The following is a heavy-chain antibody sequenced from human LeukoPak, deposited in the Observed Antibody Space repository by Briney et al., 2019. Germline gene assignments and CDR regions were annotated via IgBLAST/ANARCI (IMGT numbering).Heavy chain of an antibody. V-gene: IGHV4-34*01. D-gene: IGHD2-2*01. J-gene: IGHJ4*02. Sequence: SETLSLTCAVYGGSFSGYYWSWIRQPPGKGLEWIGEINHSGSTNYNPSPKSRVTISVDTSKNQFSLKLSSVTAADTAVYYCARRRYRYCSSTSCPPDFDYWGQGTLVTVSS. CDR1: GGSFSGYY. CDR2: INHSGST. CDR3: ARRRYRYCSSTSCPPDFDY.